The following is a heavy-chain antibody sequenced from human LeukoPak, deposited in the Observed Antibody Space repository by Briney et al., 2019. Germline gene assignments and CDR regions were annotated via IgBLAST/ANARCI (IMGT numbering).Heavy chain of an antibody. CDR3: AKYYGSALDD. D-gene: IGHD3-3*01. CDR2: IKHDGTEK. Sequence: GGSLRLSCAASGFTFSSSWMCWVRQAPGNGLEWVANIKHDGTEKYYVDSVKGRFTISRDNAKNSVYQQMNSLRAEDTAVYFCAKYYGSALDDWGQGTLVIVSS. CDR1: GFTFSSSW. J-gene: IGHJ4*02. V-gene: IGHV3-7*03.